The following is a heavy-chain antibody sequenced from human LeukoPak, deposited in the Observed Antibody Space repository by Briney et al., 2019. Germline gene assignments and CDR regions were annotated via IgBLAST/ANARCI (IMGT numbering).Heavy chain of an antibody. Sequence: GSLRLSCAASGFTFSSYSMNWVRQAPGRGLEWVSSISSRSSYIYYADSVKGRFTISRDNAKNSLYLQMNSLRAEDTAVYYCARGRGGYYYLSLGKTNYYFDYWGQGTLVTVSS. CDR2: ISSRSSYI. CDR3: ARGRGGYYYLSLGKTNYYFDY. CDR1: GFTFSSYS. J-gene: IGHJ4*02. D-gene: IGHD3-22*01. V-gene: IGHV3-21*01.